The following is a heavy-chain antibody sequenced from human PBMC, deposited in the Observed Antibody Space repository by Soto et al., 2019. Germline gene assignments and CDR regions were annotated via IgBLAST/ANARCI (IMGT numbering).Heavy chain of an antibody. V-gene: IGHV3-74*01. J-gene: IGHJ3*02. D-gene: IGHD3-22*01. CDR3: AREGDYYDSPLSTGAFDI. CDR2: INSDGSST. Sequence: EVQLVESGGGLVQPGGSLRLSCAASGFTFSSYWMHWVRQAPGKGLVWVSRINSDGSSTSYADSVKGRFTISRDNAKNTLYLQMNSLRAEDTAVYYCAREGDYYDSPLSTGAFDIWGQGTMVTVSS. CDR1: GFTFSSYW.